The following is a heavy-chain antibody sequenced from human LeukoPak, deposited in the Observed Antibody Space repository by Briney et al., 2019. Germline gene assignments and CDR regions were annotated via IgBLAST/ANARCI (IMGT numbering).Heavy chain of an antibody. V-gene: IGHV3-23*01. J-gene: IGHJ4*02. CDR1: GFTLSNYG. CDR2: ISDSGGRT. D-gene: IGHD3-22*01. Sequence: PGGSLRLSCAVSGFTLSNYGMSWVRQAPGKGLEWVAGISDSGGRTNYADSVKGRFSISRDGPKNTLYLQMNSLRAEDTAVYFCAKRGVVIRVILVGFHKEANYFDSWGQGALVTVSS. CDR3: AKRGVVIRVILVGFHKEANYFDS.